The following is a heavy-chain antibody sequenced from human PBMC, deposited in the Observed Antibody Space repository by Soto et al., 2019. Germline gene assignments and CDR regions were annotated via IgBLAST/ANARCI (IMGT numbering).Heavy chain of an antibody. J-gene: IGHJ4*02. V-gene: IGHV3-30-3*01. Sequence: PVGSLRLSCAASGFTFSSYPMHWVRQAPGKGLEWVAVISYDVSNKYYADSVKGRFTISRDSSKNTLYLQINSLKTEDTAVYYCARSIVLVTALDYWGQGTLVTVSS. CDR2: ISYDVSNK. D-gene: IGHD2-21*02. CDR3: ARSIVLVTALDY. CDR1: GFTFSSYP.